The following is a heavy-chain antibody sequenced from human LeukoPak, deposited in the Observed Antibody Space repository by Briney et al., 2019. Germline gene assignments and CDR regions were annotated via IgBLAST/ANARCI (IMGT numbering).Heavy chain of an antibody. D-gene: IGHD3-10*01. CDR1: GGSFSDYD. J-gene: IGHJ5*02. CDR2: ISHSGTT. V-gene: IGHV4-34*10. CDR3: ARESNYHGSGTGWFDP. Sequence: SETLSLTCAVYGGSFSDYDWSWIRQPPGKGLEWIGEISHSGTTNCDPSLKSRISMSIDTSRSQFSLKLSSVTAADTAVYYCARESNYHGSGTGWFDPWGQGTLVTVSS.